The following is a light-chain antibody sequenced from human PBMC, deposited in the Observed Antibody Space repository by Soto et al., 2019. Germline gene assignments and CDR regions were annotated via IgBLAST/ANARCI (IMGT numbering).Light chain of an antibody. V-gene: IGKV1-9*01. Sequence: IHLTHSPSSLSASVVDRVTITCRASQAISGFLVWYQQNPGQAPKLLIYGASTLQSGVPSRFSGSGSGTDFTLTISSLQPADIATYYCQQFKSYPYTFGQGTKVDIK. CDR3: QQFKSYPYT. J-gene: IGKJ2*01. CDR2: GAS. CDR1: QAISGF.